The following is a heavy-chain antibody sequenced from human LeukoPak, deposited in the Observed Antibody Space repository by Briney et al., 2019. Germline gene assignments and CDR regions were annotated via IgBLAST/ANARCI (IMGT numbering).Heavy chain of an antibody. CDR3: ARVWLADAFDI. D-gene: IGHD6-19*01. V-gene: IGHV3-21*01. Sequence: GGSLRLSCAASGFTFSSYSMNWVRQAPGKGLEWVSSISSSSSYIYYADSVKGRFTISRDNAKNSLYLQMNSLRAEDTAVYYCARVWLADAFDIWGQGTMVIVSS. J-gene: IGHJ3*02. CDR1: GFTFSSYS. CDR2: ISSSSSYI.